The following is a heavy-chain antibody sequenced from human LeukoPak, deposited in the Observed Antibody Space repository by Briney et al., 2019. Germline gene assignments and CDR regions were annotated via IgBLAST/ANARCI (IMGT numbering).Heavy chain of an antibody. V-gene: IGHV6-1*01. D-gene: IGHD2/OR15-2a*01. CDR3: ARGFNSDNFWY. J-gene: IGHJ4*02. CDR1: GDIVYTLSAG. CDR2: TYYRSKWYD. Sequence: SQTLSLTCTICGDIVYTLSAGWHWIRQSPSRGLEWLGRTYYRSKWYDDYAVSVRSRITINPDTSKNQLSLQLTSVTPEDTAVYYCARGFNSDNFWYWGQGTLVTVSS.